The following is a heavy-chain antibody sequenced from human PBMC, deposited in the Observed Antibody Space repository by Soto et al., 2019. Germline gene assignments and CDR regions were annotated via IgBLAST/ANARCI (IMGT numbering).Heavy chain of an antibody. D-gene: IGHD2-15*01. CDR2: ISAYNGNT. J-gene: IGHJ4*02. CDR3: AVLGWVYCSGGSCPDY. V-gene: IGHV1-18*01. Sequence: ASVKVSCKASGYTFTSYGISWVRQAPGQGLEWMGWISAYNGNTNYAQKLQGRVTMTTDTSTSTAYMELRSLRSDDTAVYYCAVLGWVYCSGGSCPDYWGQGTLVTVS. CDR1: GYTFTSYG.